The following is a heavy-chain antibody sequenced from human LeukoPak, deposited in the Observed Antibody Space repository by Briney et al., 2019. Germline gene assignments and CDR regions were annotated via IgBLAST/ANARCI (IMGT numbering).Heavy chain of an antibody. CDR2: MNPKSGGT. Sequence: ASVKVSCKASGYTFTGYYVHWVRQAPGQGLEWMGWMNPKSGGTNYAQKFEARVTMNRDTSISTAYMELSRLRSDDAAVYYCARDYGGNYHFDYWGQGTLVTVSS. CDR3: ARDYGGNYHFDY. J-gene: IGHJ4*02. D-gene: IGHD4-23*01. CDR1: GYTFTGYY. V-gene: IGHV1-2*02.